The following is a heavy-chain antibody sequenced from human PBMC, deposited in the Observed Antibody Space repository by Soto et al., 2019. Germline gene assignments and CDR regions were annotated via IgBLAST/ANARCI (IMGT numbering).Heavy chain of an antibody. J-gene: IGHJ6*02. V-gene: IGHV4-34*01. CDR1: GGSFSGYY. Sequence: LSLTCAVYGGSFSGYYWSWIRQPPGKGLEWIGEINHSGSTNYNPSLKSRVTISVDTSKNQFSLKLSSVTAADTAVYYCAGTVHYYDSSGEYGMDVWGQGTTVTVSS. D-gene: IGHD3-22*01. CDR2: INHSGST. CDR3: AGTVHYYDSSGEYGMDV.